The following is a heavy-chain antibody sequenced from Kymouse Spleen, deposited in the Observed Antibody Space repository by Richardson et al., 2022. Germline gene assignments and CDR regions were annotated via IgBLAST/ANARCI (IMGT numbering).Heavy chain of an antibody. CDR2: ISSSSSYI. Sequence: EVQLVESGGGLVKPGGSLRLSCAASGFTFSSYSMNWVRQAPGKGLEWVSSISSSSSYIYYADSVKGRFTISRDNAKNSLYLQMNSLRAEDTAVYYCARDPPITISSAFDIWGQGTMVTVSS. J-gene: IGHJ3*02. V-gene: IGHV3-21*03. CDR3: ARDPPITISSAFDI. CDR1: GFTFSSYS. D-gene: IGHD3-9*01.